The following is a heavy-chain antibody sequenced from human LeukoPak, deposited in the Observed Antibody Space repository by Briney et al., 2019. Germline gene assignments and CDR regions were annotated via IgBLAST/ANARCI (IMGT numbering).Heavy chain of an antibody. J-gene: IGHJ3*02. CDR3: SREDTATATGALDI. CDR1: GGSISSISYY. Sequence: SETLSLTCTDSGGSISSISYYWGWIRQPPGKGLEWIGTLYYGGSTYYNPSLKSRVTISVDMSKNQFSLMLSSVTAVDTAVYYCSREDTATATGALDIWGQGTMVTVSS. D-gene: IGHD5-18*01. CDR2: LYYGGST. V-gene: IGHV4-39*01.